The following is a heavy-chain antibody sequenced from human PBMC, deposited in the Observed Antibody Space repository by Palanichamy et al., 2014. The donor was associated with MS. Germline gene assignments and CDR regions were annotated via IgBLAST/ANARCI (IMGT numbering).Heavy chain of an antibody. V-gene: IGHV1-8*01. D-gene: IGHD5-24*01. CDR2: MNPNTGDT. CDR3: VRGPREYGLDY. J-gene: IGHJ4*02. Sequence: QVQLVQSGAEVKKPGASVKVSCKTSRLTFTSYDINWVRQATGPGLEWMGWMNPNTGDTGYAQKFQGRVTMTRDASITTAYMELNSLTSEDTAVYYCVRGPREYGLDYWGQGTLVTVSS. CDR1: RLTFTSYD.